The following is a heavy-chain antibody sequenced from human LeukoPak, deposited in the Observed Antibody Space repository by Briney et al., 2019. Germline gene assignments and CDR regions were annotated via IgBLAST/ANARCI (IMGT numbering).Heavy chain of an antibody. CDR2: INHSGST. Sequence: SETLSLTCAVYGGSFSGYYWSWIRQPPGKGLEWLGEINHSGSTNYNPSLKSRVTISVDTSKNQFSLKLSSVTAADTAVYYCARGRIVVVPAAKKGGYYYMDVWGKGTTVTVSS. CDR3: ARGRIVVVPAAKKGGYYYMDV. CDR1: GGSFSGYY. J-gene: IGHJ6*03. V-gene: IGHV4-34*01. D-gene: IGHD2-2*01.